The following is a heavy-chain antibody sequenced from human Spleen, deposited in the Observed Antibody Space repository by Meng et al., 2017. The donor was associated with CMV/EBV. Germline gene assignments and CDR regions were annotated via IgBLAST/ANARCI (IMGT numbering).Heavy chain of an antibody. J-gene: IGHJ5*02. CDR1: GFLVSSHS. CDR3: AKGQYQLLSRFDP. V-gene: IGHV3-48*01. Sequence: GESLKISCSTSGFLVSSHSMNWVRQAPGKGLEWVAYISGTSKTIYYADSVKGRFTISRDNSKTTLYLQMNSLRAEDTAVYYCAKGQYQLLSRFDPWGQGTLVTVSS. D-gene: IGHD2-2*01. CDR2: ISGTSKTI.